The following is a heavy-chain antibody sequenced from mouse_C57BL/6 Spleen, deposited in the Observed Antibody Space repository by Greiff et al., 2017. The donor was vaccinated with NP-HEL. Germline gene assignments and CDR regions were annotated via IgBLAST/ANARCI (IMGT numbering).Heavy chain of an antibody. Sequence: EVQRVESGGGLVQPKGSLKLSCAASGFSFNTYAMNWVRQAPGKGLEWVARIRSKSNNYATYYADSVKDRFTISRDDSESMLYLQMNNLKTEDTAMYYGVRQGYGGDLAYWGQGTLVTVSA. CDR2: IRSKSNNYAT. CDR1: GFSFNTYA. CDR3: VRQGYGGDLAY. J-gene: IGHJ3*01. V-gene: IGHV10-1*01. D-gene: IGHD2-10*02.